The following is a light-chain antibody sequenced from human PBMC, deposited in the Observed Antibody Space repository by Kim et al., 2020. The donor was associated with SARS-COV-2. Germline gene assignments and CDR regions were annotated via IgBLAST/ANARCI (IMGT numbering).Light chain of an antibody. V-gene: IGLV2-14*03. CDR1: SSAVSAFNY. J-gene: IGLJ1*01. CDR2: DVT. Sequence: GPSITISSTGTSSAVSAFNYVSWFQQHPGTAPKLIIHDVTRRPSGVSNRFSGSKSGNTASLTISGLQAEDEADYYCNSYTITNIYVFGTGTSVTVL. CDR3: NSYTITNIYV.